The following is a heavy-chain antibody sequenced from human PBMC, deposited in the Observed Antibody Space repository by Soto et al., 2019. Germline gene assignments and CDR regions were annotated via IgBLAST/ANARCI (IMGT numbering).Heavy chain of an antibody. CDR1: GYTFTSYG. D-gene: IGHD2-2*01. J-gene: IGHJ5*02. V-gene: IGHV1-18*01. Sequence: ASVKVSCKASGYTFTSYGISWVRQAPGQGLEWMGWISAYNGNTNYAQKLQGRVTMTTDTSTGTAYMELRGLGSDDTAVYYCARDVGYCSSTSCYERSWFDPWGQGTLVTVSS. CDR2: ISAYNGNT. CDR3: ARDVGYCSSTSCYERSWFDP.